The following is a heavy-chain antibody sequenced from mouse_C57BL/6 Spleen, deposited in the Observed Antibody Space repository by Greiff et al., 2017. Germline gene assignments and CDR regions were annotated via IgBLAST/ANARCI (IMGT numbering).Heavy chain of an antibody. CDR1: GYTFTSYW. J-gene: IGHJ3*01. CDR3: ARPDGYFAY. V-gene: IGHV1-69*01. CDR2: IDPSDSYT. Sequence: VQLQQPGAELVMPGASVKLSCKASGYTFTSYWMHWVKQRPGQGLEWIGEIDPSDSYTNYNQKFKGKSTLTVDKSSSTAYMQLSSLTSEDSAVYYCARPDGYFAYWGQGTLVTVSA. D-gene: IGHD2-3*01.